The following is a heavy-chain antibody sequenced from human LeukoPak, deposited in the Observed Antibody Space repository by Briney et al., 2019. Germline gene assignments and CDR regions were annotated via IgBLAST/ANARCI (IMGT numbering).Heavy chain of an antibody. CDR1: GSTFSNYA. J-gene: IGHJ4*02. CDR3: AKDLGPYMIAVGLDF. Sequence: PGGSLRLSCAASGSTFSNYAMHWVRQTPGKGLEWVAVISYDGTINSYADSVKGRFTISRDNSKNTLYLQMNSLRAEDTAVYYCAKDLGPYMIAVGLDFWGQGTLVTVSS. V-gene: IGHV3-30*18. CDR2: ISYDGTIN. D-gene: IGHD3-22*01.